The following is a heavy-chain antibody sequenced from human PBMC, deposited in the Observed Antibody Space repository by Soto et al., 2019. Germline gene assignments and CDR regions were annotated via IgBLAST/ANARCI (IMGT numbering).Heavy chain of an antibody. CDR1: GVTFSSYA. D-gene: IGHD3-22*01. CDR3: ARTSNYYDSGAYPWYFDY. CDR2: ISPIFGTA. J-gene: IGHJ4*02. Sequence: QVQLVQSGAEVKKPGSSVKVSCKASGVTFSSYAISWVRQAPGQGLEWMGGISPIFGTANYAQEFQGRVTITADESTSTAYMELSSLRSEDTAVYYCARTSNYYDSGAYPWYFDYWGQGTLVTVSS. V-gene: IGHV1-69*01.